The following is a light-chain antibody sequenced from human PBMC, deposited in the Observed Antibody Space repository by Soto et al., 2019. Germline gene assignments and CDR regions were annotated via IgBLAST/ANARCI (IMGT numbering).Light chain of an antibody. V-gene: IGKV3D-20*02. CDR1: QSVSSSY. CDR3: QQRSNWIT. CDR2: DAS. J-gene: IGKJ5*01. Sequence: VLPQSQGPMSLAPGERATLFCRASQSVSSSYLTWYPQKPGQAPRLLIYDASNRATGIPARFSVSGSGTDFTLTIRSLEPEDFAVYYCQQRSNWITGGQGKRLAIK.